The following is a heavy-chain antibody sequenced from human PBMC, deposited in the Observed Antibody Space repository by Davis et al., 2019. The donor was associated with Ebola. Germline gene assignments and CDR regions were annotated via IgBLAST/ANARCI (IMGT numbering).Heavy chain of an antibody. CDR1: GFTFSSYA. CDR3: ARESYYYDSSGYHREGFDY. D-gene: IGHD3-22*01. CDR2: ISGSGGST. Sequence: PGGSLRLSCPASGFTFSSYAMSWVRQAPGKGLEWVSAISGSGGSTYYADSVKGRFTIARDNAKNPLYLQMNSLRAEDTDVYYCARESYYYDSSGYHREGFDYWGQGTLVTVSS. V-gene: IGHV3-23*01. J-gene: IGHJ4*02.